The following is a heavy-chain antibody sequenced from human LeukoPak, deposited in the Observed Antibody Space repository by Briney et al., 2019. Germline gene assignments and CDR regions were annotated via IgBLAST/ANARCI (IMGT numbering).Heavy chain of an antibody. J-gene: IGHJ4*02. V-gene: IGHV3-30-3*01. CDR1: GFTFSSYA. D-gene: IGHD6-25*01. CDR3: ARDRLFDY. Sequence: GGSLRISCAASGFTFSSYAMHWVRQAPGKGLEWVAVISYDGSNKYYADSVKGRFTISRDNSKNTLYLQMNSLRAEDTAVYYCARDRLFDYWGQGTLVTVSS. CDR2: ISYDGSNK.